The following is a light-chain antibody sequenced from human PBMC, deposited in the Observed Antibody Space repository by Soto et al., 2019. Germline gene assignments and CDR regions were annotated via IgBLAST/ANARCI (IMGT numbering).Light chain of an antibody. CDR2: DAS. V-gene: IGKV3-11*01. CDR3: QQRSDWPLT. Sequence: EIVLTQSPVTLSLSPGERATLSCRASQSVSSYLAWYQQKPGQAPRLLIYDASNRATGIPARFSGSGSGTDFTLTISSLEPEDFAVYYCQQRSDWPLTFGGGTTVEI. CDR1: QSVSSY. J-gene: IGKJ4*01.